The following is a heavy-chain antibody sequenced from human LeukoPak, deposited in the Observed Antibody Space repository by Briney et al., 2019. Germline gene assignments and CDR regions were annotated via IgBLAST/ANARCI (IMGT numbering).Heavy chain of an antibody. J-gene: IGHJ4*02. Sequence: GGSLRLSCAASGFTFNRNAISWVRQAPGKGLEWVSTICGRGDKGRFTISRDNSKNMLHLQMSSLTGEDTALYYCVRRGDASSGWGDHDYWGQGALVTVSS. V-gene: IGHV3-23*01. CDR1: GFTFNRNA. D-gene: IGHD6-19*01. CDR3: VRRGDASSGWGDHDY. CDR2: ICGRGD.